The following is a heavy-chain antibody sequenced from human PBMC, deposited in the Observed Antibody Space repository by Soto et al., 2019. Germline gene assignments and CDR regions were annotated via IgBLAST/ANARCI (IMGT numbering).Heavy chain of an antibody. CDR1: GFTFSSYG. J-gene: IGHJ4*01. CDR3: AREDAHSSGWYPFDY. V-gene: IGHV3-33*01. Sequence: QVQLVESGGGVVQPGRSLRLSCAASGFTFSSYGMHWVRQAPGKGLEWVAVIWYDGSNKYYADSVKGRFTISRDNSKNTXYXQMXSLRAEDTAVYYCAREDAHSSGWYPFDYWG. D-gene: IGHD6-19*01. CDR2: IWYDGSNK.